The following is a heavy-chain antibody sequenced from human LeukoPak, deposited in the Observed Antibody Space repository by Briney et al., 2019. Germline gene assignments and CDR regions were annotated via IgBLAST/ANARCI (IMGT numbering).Heavy chain of an antibody. V-gene: IGHV4-38-2*02. CDR3: ARIPAAWGDYYYMDV. Sequence: SETLSLTCTVSGYSISSGYYWGWIRQPPGKGLEWIGSIYYSGSTYYNPSLKSRVTISVDTSKNQFSLKLSSVTAADTAVYYCARIPAAWGDYYYMDVWGKGTTVTVSS. D-gene: IGHD6-13*01. CDR1: GYSISSGYY. J-gene: IGHJ6*03. CDR2: IYYSGST.